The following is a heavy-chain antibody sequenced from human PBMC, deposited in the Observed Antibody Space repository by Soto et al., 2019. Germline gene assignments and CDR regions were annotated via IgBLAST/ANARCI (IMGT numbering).Heavy chain of an antibody. CDR1: GFTVSNNY. Sequence: DVQLEESGGGLNQPGGSLRLSCAVSGFTVSNNYMTWVRQAPGKGLEWVSLIYSSGGTKYADSVRGRFTISRDNSKNTLYLQMNSLKVEDTAVYYCARDPPGIAASGSYNWGQGTLVTVSS. V-gene: IGHV3-53*01. CDR3: ARDPPGIAASGSYN. CDR2: IYSSGGT. J-gene: IGHJ4*02. D-gene: IGHD6-13*01.